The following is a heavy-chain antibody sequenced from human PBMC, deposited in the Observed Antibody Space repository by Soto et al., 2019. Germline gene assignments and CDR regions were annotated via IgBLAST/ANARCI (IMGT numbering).Heavy chain of an antibody. D-gene: IGHD2-21*01. CDR1: GGSISTSRSY. CDR3: ARQPTTGDTDLWFDP. Sequence: QLQLLESGPGLVKASETLSLTCSVSGGSISTSRSYWAWIRQPPGKGLEWLANIIYSGSTFYNPSLASRVSVSGDTSKNECALKLRSVTAADTAVYYCARQPTTGDTDLWFDPWGQGTLVTVSS. CDR2: IIYSGST. V-gene: IGHV4-39*01. J-gene: IGHJ5*02.